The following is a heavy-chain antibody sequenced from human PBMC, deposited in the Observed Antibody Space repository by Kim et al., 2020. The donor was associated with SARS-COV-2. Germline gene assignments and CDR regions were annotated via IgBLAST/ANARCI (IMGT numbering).Heavy chain of an antibody. J-gene: IGHJ4*01. D-gene: IGHD6-13*01. CDR1: GFTFSSYG. CDR2: ISYDGSNK. V-gene: IGHV3-30*18. CDR3: AKDSSWYATPGYYFDY. Sequence: GGSLRLSCAASGFTFSSYGMHWVRQAPGKGLEWVAVISYDGSNKYYADSVKGRFTISRDNSKTTLYLQMNSLRAEDTAVYYCAKDSSWYATPGYYFDYWG.